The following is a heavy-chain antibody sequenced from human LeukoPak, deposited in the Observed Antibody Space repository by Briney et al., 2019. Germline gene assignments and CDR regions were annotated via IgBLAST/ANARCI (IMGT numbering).Heavy chain of an antibody. D-gene: IGHD2-21*02. J-gene: IGHJ4*02. Sequence: SETLSLTCTVSGGSISSGDYYWSWIRQPPGKGLEWIGYIYHSGSTYYNPSLKSRVTISVDTSKNQFSLKLSSVTAADTAVYYCAREGGGDSTLDYWGQGTLVTVSS. CDR2: IYHSGST. CDR3: AREGGGDSTLDY. CDR1: GGSISSGDYY. V-gene: IGHV4-30-4*01.